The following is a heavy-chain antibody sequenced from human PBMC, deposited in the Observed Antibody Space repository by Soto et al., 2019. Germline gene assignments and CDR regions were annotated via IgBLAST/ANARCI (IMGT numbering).Heavy chain of an antibody. D-gene: IGHD1-26*01. CDR1: GFTFSSYA. V-gene: IGHV3-23*01. CDR2: ISGSGGST. Sequence: PGGYPGLSCAASGFTFSSYAMSWVRQAPGKGLELVSAISGSGGSTYYADSVKGRFTISRDNSKNTLYLQMNSLRAEDTAVYYCAKSFPRKGASPANWCQGTLLSVSS. CDR3: AKSFPRKGASPAN. J-gene: IGHJ4*02.